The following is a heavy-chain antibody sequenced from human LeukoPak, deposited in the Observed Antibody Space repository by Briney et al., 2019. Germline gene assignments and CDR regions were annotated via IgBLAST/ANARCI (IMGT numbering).Heavy chain of an antibody. CDR1: GGSISSYY. CDR2: IHSSGST. V-gene: IGHV4-59*01. Sequence: PSETLSLTCTVSGGSISSYYWSWIRQPPGKGLEWIGYIHSSGSTNYNPSLKSRVTISVDTSRNQFSLKLTSVTAADTAVYYCARTRSGYSTLGYWGQGTLVTVSS. D-gene: IGHD1-26*01. J-gene: IGHJ4*02. CDR3: ARTRSGYSTLGY.